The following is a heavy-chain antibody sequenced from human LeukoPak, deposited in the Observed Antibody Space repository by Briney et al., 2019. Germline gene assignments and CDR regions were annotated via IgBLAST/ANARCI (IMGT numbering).Heavy chain of an antibody. CDR3: ARELKPEYSSSSWFDP. V-gene: IGHV4-39*07. CDR1: GGSISSSSYY. CDR2: IYYSGST. Sequence: SESLSLTCTVSGGSISSSSYYWGWIRQPPGKGLVWIGSIYYSGSTYYNPSLKSRVTISVDTSKNQFSLKLSSVTAADTAVYYCARELKPEYSSSSWFDPWGQGTLVTVSS. D-gene: IGHD6-6*01. J-gene: IGHJ5*02.